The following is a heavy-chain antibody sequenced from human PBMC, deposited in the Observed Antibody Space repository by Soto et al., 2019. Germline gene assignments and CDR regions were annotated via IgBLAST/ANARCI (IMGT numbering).Heavy chain of an antibody. CDR2: IYYSGST. J-gene: IGHJ4*02. V-gene: IGHV4-31*03. D-gene: IGHD2-15*01. CDR1: GGSISSGGYY. Sequence: SETLSLTCTVSGGSISSGGYYWSWIRQHPGKGLEWIGYIYYSGSTYYNPSLKSRVTISVDTSKNQFSLKLSSVTAADTAVYYCARGYCSGGSCYSAFDYWGQGTLVTVSS. CDR3: ARGYCSGGSCYSAFDY.